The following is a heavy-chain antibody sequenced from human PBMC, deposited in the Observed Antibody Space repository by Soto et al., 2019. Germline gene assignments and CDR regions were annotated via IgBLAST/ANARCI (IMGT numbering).Heavy chain of an antibody. V-gene: IGHV3-30*18. CDR1: EFTVSSNY. Sequence: MQLVESGGGLVQPGGSLRLSCAASEFTVSSNYMSWVRQAPGKGLEWVAVISYDGSNKYYADSVKGRFTISRDNSKNTLYLQMNSLRAEDTAVYYCAKDLDIVLVPAAMTWWGTYYYYGMDVWGQGTTVTVSS. CDR2: ISYDGSNK. D-gene: IGHD2-2*03. CDR3: AKDLDIVLVPAAMTWWGTYYYYGMDV. J-gene: IGHJ6*02.